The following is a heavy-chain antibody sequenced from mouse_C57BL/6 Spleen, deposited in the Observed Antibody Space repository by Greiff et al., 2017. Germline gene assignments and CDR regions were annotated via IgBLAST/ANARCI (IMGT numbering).Heavy chain of an antibody. CDR2: ISSGGDYI. CDR1: GFTFSSYA. D-gene: IGHD2-2*01. V-gene: IGHV5-9-1*02. Sequence: EVKLMESGEGLVKPGGSLKLSCAASGFTFSSYAMSWVRQTPEKRLEWVAYISSGGDYIYYADTVKGRFTISRDNARNTLYLQMSSLKSEDTAMYYCTREGGGGYYYAMDYWGQGTSVTVSS. CDR3: TREGGGGYYYAMDY. J-gene: IGHJ4*01.